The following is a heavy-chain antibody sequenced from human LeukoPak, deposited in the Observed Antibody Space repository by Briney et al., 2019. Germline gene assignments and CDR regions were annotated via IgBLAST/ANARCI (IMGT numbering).Heavy chain of an antibody. J-gene: IGHJ6*02. CDR3: ARGSNVLLWFGTAGDV. D-gene: IGHD3-10*01. CDR1: GGSFSGYY. CDR2: INHSGST. Sequence: PSETLSLTCAVYGGSFSGYYWSWIRQPPGKGLEWMGEINHSGSTNYNPSLKSRVTISVDTSKNQFSLKLSSVTATDTAVYYCARGSNVLLWFGTAGDVWGQGTTVTVSS. V-gene: IGHV4-34*01.